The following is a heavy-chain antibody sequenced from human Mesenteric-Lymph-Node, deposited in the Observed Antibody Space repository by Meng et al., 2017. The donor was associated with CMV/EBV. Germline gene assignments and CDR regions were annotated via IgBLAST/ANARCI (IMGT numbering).Heavy chain of an antibody. CDR2: VYLSETT. V-gene: IGHV4-39*01. CDR3: ARQDDYRRSRSYFDP. CDR1: GGSISGSSFY. D-gene: IGHD3-10*01. J-gene: IGHJ5*02. Sequence: SETLSLTCSVSGGSISGSSFYWAWIRQPPGKGLEWIGSVYLSETTYHNPSLKSRVTISVDTSKNQFSLRLTSVTAADTAVYYCARQDDYRRSRSYFDPWGQGTLVTVSS.